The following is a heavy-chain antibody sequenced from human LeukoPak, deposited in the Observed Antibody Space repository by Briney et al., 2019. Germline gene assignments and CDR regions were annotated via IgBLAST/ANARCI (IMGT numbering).Heavy chain of an antibody. CDR3: ARLCSSTGCLPG. CDR1: GYTFTGYY. CDR2: INPNSGGT. Sequence: RASVKVSCKASGYTFTGYYMHWVRQAPGQGLEWMGWINPNSGGTNYAQKFQGRVTMTRDTSISTAYMELSRLRSDDTAVYYCARLCSSTGCLPGWGQGTLVTVSS. J-gene: IGHJ4*02. D-gene: IGHD2-2*01. V-gene: IGHV1-2*02.